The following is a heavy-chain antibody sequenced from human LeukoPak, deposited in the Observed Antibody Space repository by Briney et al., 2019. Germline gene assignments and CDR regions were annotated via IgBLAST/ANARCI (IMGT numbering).Heavy chain of an antibody. J-gene: IGHJ5*02. CDR2: INRRGTT. V-gene: IGHV4-34*01. CDR1: VGSFSGFF. D-gene: IGHD3-10*01. Sequence: PSETLSLTCGVSVGSFSGFFWTWIRQSPGRGLEWIGEINRRGTTYYNPSLESRLAISLDTSRNQFFLNLTSVTAADTAVYFCARGGTTDFSGSGTHPWGQGTLVTVSS. CDR3: ARGGTTDFSGSGTHP.